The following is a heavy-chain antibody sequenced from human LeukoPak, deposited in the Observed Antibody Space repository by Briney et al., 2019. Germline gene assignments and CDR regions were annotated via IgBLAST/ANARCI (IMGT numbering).Heavy chain of an antibody. CDR1: GFTFSSYE. CDR2: IGVSGTTI. V-gene: IGHV3-48*03. Sequence: GGSLRLSCVASGFTFSSYEMNWVRQAPAKGLEWVSYIGVSGTTIYYADSVKGRFTISRDNAKNSLYLQMSSLRAEDTALYYCARPLRGVVGSYDFWGQGTLVTVSS. CDR3: ARPLRGVVGSYDF. J-gene: IGHJ4*02. D-gene: IGHD2-15*01.